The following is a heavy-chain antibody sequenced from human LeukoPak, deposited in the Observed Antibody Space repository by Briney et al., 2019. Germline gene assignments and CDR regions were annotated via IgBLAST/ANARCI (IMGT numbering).Heavy chain of an antibody. D-gene: IGHD1-26*01. J-gene: IGHJ4*02. Sequence: GGSLRLSCAASGFTFSSSAMSWVRQVPGKGLEWVSTISGGGGSTYYADSVKGRFTISRDNSKNTLYLQVNSLRAEDTAVYYCAKGGKWDVTPFDYWGQGTLVTVSS. CDR1: GFTFSSSA. CDR3: AKGGKWDVTPFDY. V-gene: IGHV3-23*01. CDR2: ISGGGGST.